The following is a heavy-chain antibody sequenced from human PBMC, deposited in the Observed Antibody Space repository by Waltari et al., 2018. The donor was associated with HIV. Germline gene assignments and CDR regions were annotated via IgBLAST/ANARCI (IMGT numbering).Heavy chain of an antibody. CDR3: ATSEDGYRFDY. D-gene: IGHD2-21*01. CDR1: GFTFTTYS. Sequence: QLLQSGGDLVRPGGSLRLSCVASGFTFTTYSMTWVRQAPGKGLEWVAEMSGSGNGIYYRDSVKGRFTISRDNSKNTLYLQMNSLRVEDTAVYYCATSEDGYRFDYWGQGTLVTVAS. J-gene: IGHJ4*02. V-gene: IGHV3-23*01. CDR2: MSGSGNGI.